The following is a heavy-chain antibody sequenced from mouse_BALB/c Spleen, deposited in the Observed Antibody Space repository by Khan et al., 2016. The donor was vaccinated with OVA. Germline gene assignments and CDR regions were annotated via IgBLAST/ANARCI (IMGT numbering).Heavy chain of an antibody. Sequence: QVQLKQSGAELAKPGASVKMSCKASGYTFTSYWMLWVKQRPGQGLEWIGYINPSAGYTDYNQKFKDKATLTADKSSSTAYMQLNSLTSEDSAVYYCARDRIDYWGQGTTLTVSS. V-gene: IGHV1-7*01. CDR2: INPSAGYT. CDR3: ARDRIDY. CDR1: GYTFTSYW. J-gene: IGHJ2*01.